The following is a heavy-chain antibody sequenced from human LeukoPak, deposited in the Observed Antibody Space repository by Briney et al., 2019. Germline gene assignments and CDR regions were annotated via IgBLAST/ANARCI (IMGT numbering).Heavy chain of an antibody. J-gene: IGHJ6*02. CDR3: ASESGWPSRMDV. CDR2: INHSGST. V-gene: IGHV4-34*01. Sequence: SETLSLTCTVSAGSINNYYWSWIRQPPGKGLEWIGEINHSGSTNYNPSLKSRVTISVDTSKNQFSLKLSSVTAADTAVYYCASESGWPSRMDVWGQGTTVTVSS. D-gene: IGHD6-19*01. CDR1: AGSINNYY.